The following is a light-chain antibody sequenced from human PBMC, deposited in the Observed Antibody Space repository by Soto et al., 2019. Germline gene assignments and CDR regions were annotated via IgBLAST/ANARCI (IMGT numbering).Light chain of an antibody. CDR1: TSNIGSNY. J-gene: IGLJ1*01. CDR3: ATWDDSLNCFYV. Sequence: QSVLTQPPSASGTHGQGVTISCSGSTSNIGSNYVYWYQQLPGTSPKLLISRNNQRPSGVPDRFSGSKSGTSASLAISGLRSDDEAYYFCATWDDSLNCFYVFGTGTKLTVL. V-gene: IGLV1-47*01. CDR2: RNN.